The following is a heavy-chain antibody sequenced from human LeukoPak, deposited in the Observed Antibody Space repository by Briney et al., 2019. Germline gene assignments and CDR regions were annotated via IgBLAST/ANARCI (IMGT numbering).Heavy chain of an antibody. Sequence: EGSLRLSCAASGFTFSNYAMHWVRQAPGKGLEWVAIISYDGSKKYYADSVKGRFTISRDDSKYTLYLQMNSLGPEDTAVYYCARALSGSPPYDSWGQGTLVTVSS. CDR2: ISYDGSKK. V-gene: IGHV3-30-3*01. CDR1: GFTFSNYA. CDR3: ARALSGSPPYDS. D-gene: IGHD1-26*01. J-gene: IGHJ4*02.